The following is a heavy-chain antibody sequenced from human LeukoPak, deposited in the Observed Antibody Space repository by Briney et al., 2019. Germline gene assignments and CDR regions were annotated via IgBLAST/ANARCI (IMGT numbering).Heavy chain of an antibody. J-gene: IGHJ6*02. CDR1: GYTFTSYG. V-gene: IGHV1-18*01. CDR2: ISAYNGNT. D-gene: IGHD3-22*01. Sequence: ASVKVSCKASGYTFTSYGISWVRQAPGQGLEWMGWISAYNGNTNYAQKLQGRVTMTTDTSTSTAYMELRSLRSDDTAVYYCARDYDSSGYYSSTEYYGMDVWGQGTTVTVSS. CDR3: ARDYDSSGYYSSTEYYGMDV.